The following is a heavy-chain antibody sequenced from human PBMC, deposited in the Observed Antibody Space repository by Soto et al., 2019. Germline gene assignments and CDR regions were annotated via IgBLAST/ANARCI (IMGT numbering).Heavy chain of an antibody. V-gene: IGHV4-31*03. Sequence: SETLSLTXTVSGGSISSGGYYWSWIRQHPGKGLEWIGYIYYSGSTYYNPSLKSRVTISVDTSKNQFSLKLSSVTAADTAVYYCARGGAYYYCSGSPSEFVYWGQGTLVTVS. CDR3: ARGGAYYYCSGSPSEFVY. J-gene: IGHJ4*02. CDR1: GGSISSGGYY. CDR2: IYYSGST. D-gene: IGHD3-10*01.